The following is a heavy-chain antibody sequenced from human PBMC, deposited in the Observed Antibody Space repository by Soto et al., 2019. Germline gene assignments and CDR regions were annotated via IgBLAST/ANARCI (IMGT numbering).Heavy chain of an antibody. Sequence: PSETLSLTCAVYGGSFSGYYWSWIRQPPGKGLEWIGEINHSGSTNYNPSLKSRVTISVVTSKNQFSLKLSSVTAADTAVYYCARVGYVDIVATIRFDYWRQGTLVTVSS. V-gene: IGHV4-34*01. CDR2: INHSGST. CDR3: ARVGYVDIVATIRFDY. D-gene: IGHD5-12*01. CDR1: GGSFSGYY. J-gene: IGHJ4*02.